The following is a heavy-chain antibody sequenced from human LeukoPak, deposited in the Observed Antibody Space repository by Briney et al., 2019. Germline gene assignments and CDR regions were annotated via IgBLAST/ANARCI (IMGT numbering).Heavy chain of an antibody. V-gene: IGHV3-53*05. Sequence: PGGSLRLSCAASGFTVSSNYMNWVRQAPGKGLEWVSLIYSGGSTYYADSVKGRFTISRDNSKNTLYLQMNSLRAEDTAVYYCAKGPPRIAVAGRFDYWGQGTLVTVSS. CDR2: IYSGGST. CDR1: GFTVSSNY. D-gene: IGHD6-19*01. J-gene: IGHJ4*02. CDR3: AKGPPRIAVAGRFDY.